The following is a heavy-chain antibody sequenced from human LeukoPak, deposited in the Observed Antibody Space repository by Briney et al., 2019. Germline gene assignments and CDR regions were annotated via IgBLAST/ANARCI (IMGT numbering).Heavy chain of an antibody. Sequence: SETLSLTCTVSGGSISGYVWSWIRQPAGKGLEWIGRIYSSGTTNYNPSLKSRVTMSVDTSKNQFSLKVRSVTAADTAVFYCARAGDFARNQRTYYMDVWGKGTTVTVCS. CDR1: GGSISGYV. J-gene: IGHJ6*03. CDR3: ARAGDFARNQRTYYMDV. V-gene: IGHV4-4*07. CDR2: IYSSGTT. D-gene: IGHD3-16*01.